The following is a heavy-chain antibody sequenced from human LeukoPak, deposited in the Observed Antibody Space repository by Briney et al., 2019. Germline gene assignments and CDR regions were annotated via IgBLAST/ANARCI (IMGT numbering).Heavy chain of an antibody. CDR1: GYTFTSYG. V-gene: IGHV1-18*01. D-gene: IGHD2-2*01. J-gene: IGHJ6*03. Sequence: ASVKVSCKASGYTFTSYGISWVRQAPGQGLEWMGWISAYNGNTNYAQKLQGRVAMTTGTSTSTAYMELRSLRSDDTAVYYCARGPAATYYYYYYMDVWGKGTTVTVSS. CDR3: ARGPAATYYYYYYMDV. CDR2: ISAYNGNT.